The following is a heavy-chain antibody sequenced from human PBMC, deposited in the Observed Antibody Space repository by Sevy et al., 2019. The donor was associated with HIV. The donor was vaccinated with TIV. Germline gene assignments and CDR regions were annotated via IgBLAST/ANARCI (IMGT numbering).Heavy chain of an antibody. D-gene: IGHD3-22*01. V-gene: IGHV1-18*01. Sequence: ASVKVSCKASGYTFTSYGISWVRQAPGQGLEWMGWISAYDGNTNYAQKIQGRVTMTTDTSTRKAYMELSSMRSNDTAGYYCARGTIYDSSGYYYAEDRTTSLMYYFDYWVQGPLVTVSS. CDR1: GYTFTSYG. J-gene: IGHJ4*02. CDR2: ISAYDGNT. CDR3: ARGTIYDSSGYYYAEDRTTSLMYYFDY.